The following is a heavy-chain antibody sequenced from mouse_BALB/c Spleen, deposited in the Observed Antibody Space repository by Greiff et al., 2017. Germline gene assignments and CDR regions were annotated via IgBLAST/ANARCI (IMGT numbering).Heavy chain of an antibody. CDR1: GFTFNTYA. CDR2: IRSKSNNYAT. V-gene: IGHV10-1*02. D-gene: IGHD4-1*02. CDR3: VGPQLGEGFAY. Sequence: EVQRVESGGGLVQPKGSLKLSCAASGFTFNTYAMNWVRQAPGKGLEWVARIRSKSNNYATYYADSVKDRFTISRDDSQSMLYLQMNNLKTEDTAMYYCVGPQLGEGFAYWGQGTLVTVSA. J-gene: IGHJ3*01.